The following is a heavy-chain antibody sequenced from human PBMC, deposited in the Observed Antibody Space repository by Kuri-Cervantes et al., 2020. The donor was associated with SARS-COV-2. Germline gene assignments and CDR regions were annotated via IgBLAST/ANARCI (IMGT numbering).Heavy chain of an antibody. CDR3: ARESSGIAVPPEIENYYYYGMDV. CDR1: GGSISSDY. D-gene: IGHD6-19*01. Sequence: GSLRLSCSVSGGSISSDYWSWIRQSPGKGLEWIGEIDHSGSTNYNPSLKSRVTVSVDTSKNQFSLQLNSVTPEDTAVYYCARESSGIAVPPEIENYYYYGMDVWGQGNTV. J-gene: IGHJ6*01. CDR2: IDHSGST. V-gene: IGHV4-34*01.